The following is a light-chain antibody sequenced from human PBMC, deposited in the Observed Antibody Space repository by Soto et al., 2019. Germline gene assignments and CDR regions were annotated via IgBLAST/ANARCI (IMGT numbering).Light chain of an antibody. V-gene: IGKV3D-20*02. CDR1: QSVSSSY. Sequence: EIVLTQSPGTLSLSPGERATLSCRASQSVSSSYLAWYQQKPGQAPRLLIYDASNRATGIPARFSGSGSGTDFTVTISSLEPEDSAVYYCQQRSNWPITFGQGTRLEIK. J-gene: IGKJ5*01. CDR2: DAS. CDR3: QQRSNWPIT.